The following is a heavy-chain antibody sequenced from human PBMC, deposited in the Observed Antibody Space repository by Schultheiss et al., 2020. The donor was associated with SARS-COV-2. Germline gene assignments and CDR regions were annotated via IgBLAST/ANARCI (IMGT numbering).Heavy chain of an antibody. Sequence: GGSLRLSCAASGFTVSSNYMSWVRQAPGKGLEWVAVISYDGSNKYYADSVKGRFTISRDNSKNTLYLQMNSLRAEDTAVYYCAKEIYDFWSGYFSDAFDIWGQGTMVTVSS. J-gene: IGHJ3*02. CDR1: GFTVSSNY. D-gene: IGHD3-3*01. CDR3: AKEIYDFWSGYFSDAFDI. V-gene: IGHV3-30*18. CDR2: ISYDGSNK.